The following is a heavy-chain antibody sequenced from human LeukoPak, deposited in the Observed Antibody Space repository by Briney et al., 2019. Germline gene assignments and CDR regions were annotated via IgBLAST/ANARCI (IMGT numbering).Heavy chain of an antibody. D-gene: IGHD2-21*02. CDR1: GYSFTSYW. CDR3: ARREYCGGDCRRGYWFDP. J-gene: IGHJ5*02. V-gene: IGHV5-51*01. Sequence: GESLKISCKGSGYSFTSYWIGWVRQMPGKGLEWMGIIYPGDSDTRYSPSFQGQVTISADKSISTAYLQWSSLKASDTAMYYCARREYCGGDCRRGYWFDPWGQETLVTVSS. CDR2: IYPGDSDT.